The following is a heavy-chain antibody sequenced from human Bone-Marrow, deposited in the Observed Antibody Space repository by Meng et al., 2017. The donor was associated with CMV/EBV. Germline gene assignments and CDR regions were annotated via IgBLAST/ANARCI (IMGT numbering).Heavy chain of an antibody. V-gene: IGHV3-53*01. CDR2: IYSGGST. CDR3: ARDGVYCSSTSCYTTQPYYYYGMDV. CDR1: GFTVSTNY. J-gene: IGHJ6*02. D-gene: IGHD2-2*02. Sequence: GESLKISCAASGFTVSTNYMSWVRQAPGKGLEWVSVIYSGGSTYYADSVKGRFTISRDNSKNTLYLQMNSLRAEDTAVYYCARDGVYCSSTSCYTTQPYYYYGMDVWGQGTTVTVSS.